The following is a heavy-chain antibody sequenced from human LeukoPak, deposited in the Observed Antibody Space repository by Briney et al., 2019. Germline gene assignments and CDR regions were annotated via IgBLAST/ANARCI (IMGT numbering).Heavy chain of an antibody. V-gene: IGHV3-48*04. CDR2: ISSSSSTI. CDR1: GFTFSSYS. J-gene: IGHJ4*02. CDR3: VPAAIPHYYFDY. D-gene: IGHD2-2*02. Sequence: GGSLRLSCAASGFTFSSYSFNWVRQAPGKGLEWVSYISSSSSTIYYADSVKGRFTISRDNAKNSLYLQMNRLKTEDTAVYYCVPAAIPHYYFDYWGQGTLVTVSS.